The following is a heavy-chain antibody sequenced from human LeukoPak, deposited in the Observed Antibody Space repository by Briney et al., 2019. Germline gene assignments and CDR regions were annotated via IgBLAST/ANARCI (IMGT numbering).Heavy chain of an antibody. Sequence: GGSLRLXCAASGFTFSDYYMSWIRRAPGKGLEWVSYISSSGSTIYYADSVKGRFTISRDNAKNSLYLQMNSLRAEDTAVYYCARDLGYCGGDCYSGPDDYWGQGTLVTVSS. J-gene: IGHJ4*02. CDR2: ISSSGSTI. D-gene: IGHD2-21*02. CDR1: GFTFSDYY. V-gene: IGHV3-11*04. CDR3: ARDLGYCGGDCYSGPDDY.